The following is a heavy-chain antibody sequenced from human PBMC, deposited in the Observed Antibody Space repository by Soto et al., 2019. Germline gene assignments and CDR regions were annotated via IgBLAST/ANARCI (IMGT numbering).Heavy chain of an antibody. V-gene: IGHV3-53*01. D-gene: IGHD3-22*01. CDR3: ARDHSSGSFYIQDY. J-gene: IGHJ4*02. CDR1: GFTVSSNY. Sequence: GGSLRLSCAASGFTVSSNYMSWVRQAPGKGLEWVSVIYSGGSTYYADSVKDRFTISRDNSKNTLYLQMNSLRAEDTAVYYCARDHSSGSFYIQDYWGQGTLVTVSS. CDR2: IYSGGST.